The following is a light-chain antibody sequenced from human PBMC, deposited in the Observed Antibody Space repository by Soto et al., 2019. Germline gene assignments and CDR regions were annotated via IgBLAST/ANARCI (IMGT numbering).Light chain of an antibody. CDR3: QQYSAYPYT. CDR1: QSVSGW. CDR2: DAS. Sequence: DIQMTQSPSTLSASVGDTVTVTCRASQSVSGWLAWYQQKPGEAPKLLIYDASSLESGVPSRFSGSGSGTEFTLTISSLQPDDFATYYCQQYSAYPYTFGQGTKVDIK. V-gene: IGKV1-5*01. J-gene: IGKJ2*01.